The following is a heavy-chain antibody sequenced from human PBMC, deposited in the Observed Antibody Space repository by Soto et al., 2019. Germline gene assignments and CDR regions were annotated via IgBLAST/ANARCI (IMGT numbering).Heavy chain of an antibody. CDR2: IWSNGVNK. V-gene: IGHV3-33*01. CDR3: VRERAPFDAFDI. Sequence: GGSLRLSCAASGFSFRTYGMHWVRQAPGKGLEWMAVIWSNGVNKYYSNSVEGRFTISRDNSKNTLSLQMNSLRAEDTAVYYCVRERAPFDAFDIWGQGT. J-gene: IGHJ3*02. CDR1: GFSFRTYG.